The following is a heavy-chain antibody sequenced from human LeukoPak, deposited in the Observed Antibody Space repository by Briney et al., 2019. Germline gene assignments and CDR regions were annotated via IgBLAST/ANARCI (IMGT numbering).Heavy chain of an antibody. CDR3: ARAGGATLTWFDP. Sequence: GASVKVSCKASGGTFSSYAISWVRQAPGQGLEWMGGIIPIFGTANYAQKFQGRVTITADESTSTAYMELSSLRSEDTAVYCCARAGGATLTWFDPWGQGILVTVSS. CDR2: IIPIFGTA. CDR1: GGTFSSYA. D-gene: IGHD1-26*01. V-gene: IGHV1-69*13. J-gene: IGHJ5*02.